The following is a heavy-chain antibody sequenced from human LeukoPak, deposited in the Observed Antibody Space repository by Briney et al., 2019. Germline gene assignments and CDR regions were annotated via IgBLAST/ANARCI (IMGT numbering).Heavy chain of an antibody. CDR3: ARDIPLGVEQWLVSGWFDP. Sequence: GRSLRLSCAASGFTFSSYAMHWVRQAPGKGLEWVAVISYDGSNKYYADSVKGRFTVSRDNSKNTLYLQMNSLRAEDTAVYYCARDIPLGVEQWLVSGWFDPWGQGTLVTVSS. CDR2: ISYDGSNK. J-gene: IGHJ5*02. CDR1: GFTFSSYA. V-gene: IGHV3-30*04. D-gene: IGHD6-19*01.